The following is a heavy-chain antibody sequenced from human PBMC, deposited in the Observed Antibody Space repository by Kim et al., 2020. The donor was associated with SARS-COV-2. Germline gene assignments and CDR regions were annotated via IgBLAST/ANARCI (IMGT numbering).Heavy chain of an antibody. CDR1: GYTFTSYA. J-gene: IGHJ4*02. Sequence: SVKVSCKASGYTFTSYAMHWVRQAPGQRLEWMGWINAGNGNTKYSQKFQGRVTITRDTSASTAYMELSSLRSEDTAVYYCARVSAVGYSSSWYFDYWGQGTLVTVSS. V-gene: IGHV1-3*01. CDR2: INAGNGNT. CDR3: ARVSAVGYSSSWYFDY. D-gene: IGHD6-13*01.